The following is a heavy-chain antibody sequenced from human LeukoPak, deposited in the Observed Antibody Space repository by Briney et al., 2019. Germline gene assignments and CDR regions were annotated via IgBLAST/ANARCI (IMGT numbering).Heavy chain of an antibody. CDR3: ARDTDSTHYFDY. CDR1: GGTFSSYA. D-gene: IGHD2-21*01. Sequence: GASVKVSCKASGGTFSSYAISWVRQAPGQGLEWMGGIIPIFGTANYAQKFQGRVTITADKSTSTAYMELSSLRSEDTAVYYCARDTDSTHYFDYWGQGTLVTVSS. J-gene: IGHJ4*02. CDR2: IIPIFGTA. V-gene: IGHV1-69*06.